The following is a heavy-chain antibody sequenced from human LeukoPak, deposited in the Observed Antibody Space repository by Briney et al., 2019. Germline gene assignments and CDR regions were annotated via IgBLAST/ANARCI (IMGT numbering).Heavy chain of an antibody. J-gene: IGHJ6*02. CDR2: ISSSGSTI. V-gene: IGHV3-48*04. D-gene: IGHD3-3*01. Sequence: PGGSLRLSCSASGFVFSTYWMAWVRQAPGKGLEWVSYISSSGSTIYYADSVKGRFTISRDNAKNSLYLQMNSLRAEDTAVYYCASQRGYDFWSGYQPYGMDVWAKGPRSPSP. CDR3: ASQRGYDFWSGYQPYGMDV. CDR1: GFVFSTYW.